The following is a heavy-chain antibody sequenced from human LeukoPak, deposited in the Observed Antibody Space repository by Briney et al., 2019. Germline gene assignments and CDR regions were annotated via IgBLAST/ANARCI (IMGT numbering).Heavy chain of an antibody. J-gene: IGHJ3*02. CDR1: GYTFTSYD. Sequence: ASVKVSCKASGYTFTSYDINWVRQATGQGLEWMGWMNPNSGNTGYAQKFQGRVTMTRNTSISTAYMELSSLRSEDTAVYYCARADLLRYFDWLSPDAFDIWGQGTMVTVSS. V-gene: IGHV1-8*01. CDR3: ARADLLRYFDWLSPDAFDI. CDR2: MNPNSGNT. D-gene: IGHD3-9*01.